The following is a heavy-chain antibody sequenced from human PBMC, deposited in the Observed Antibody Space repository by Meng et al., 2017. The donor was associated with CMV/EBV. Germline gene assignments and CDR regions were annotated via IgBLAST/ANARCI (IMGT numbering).Heavy chain of an antibody. D-gene: IGHD3-10*01. CDR2: IYYSGTT. J-gene: IGHJ4*02. V-gene: IGHV4-39*07. CDR1: GGSIGSSTFY. CDR3: ARSGVGVR. Sequence: SETLSLTCTVSGGSIGSSTFYWGWVRQPPGKGLEWIGSIYYSGTTYYNPSLKSRVTISVDTSKNQFSLKLTSVTAADTAVYYCARSGVGVRWGQGTLVTVSS.